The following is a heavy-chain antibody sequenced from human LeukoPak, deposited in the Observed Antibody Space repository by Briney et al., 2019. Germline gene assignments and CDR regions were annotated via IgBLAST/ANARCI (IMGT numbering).Heavy chain of an antibody. V-gene: IGHV3-21*01. CDR1: GFSFSDYT. J-gene: IGHJ4*02. CDR2: ISSGSAYI. CDR3: ASGTTRTTGFNY. D-gene: IGHD1-7*01. Sequence: GGSLRLSCTASGFSFSDYTMNWVRQAPGKGLEWLSSISSGSAYIHYADSVKGRFTISRDNAKNSLNLQMSSLRAEDTAVYYCASGTTRTTGFNYWGQGTLVTVSS.